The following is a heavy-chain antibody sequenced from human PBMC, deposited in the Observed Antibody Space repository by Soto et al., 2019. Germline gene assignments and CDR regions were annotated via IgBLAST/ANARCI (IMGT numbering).Heavy chain of an antibody. CDR1: GFTFSSYS. J-gene: IGHJ4*02. V-gene: IGHV3-23*01. CDR3: AKFEDYSSSLIDY. D-gene: IGHD6-13*01. CDR2: ISGSGGST. Sequence: GALRLSCAASGFTFSSYSMSWVRESRGKGLEWVSAISGSGGSTYYADSVKGRFTISRDNSKNTLYLQMNSLRAEDTAVYYCAKFEDYSSSLIDYWGQGTLVTVSS.